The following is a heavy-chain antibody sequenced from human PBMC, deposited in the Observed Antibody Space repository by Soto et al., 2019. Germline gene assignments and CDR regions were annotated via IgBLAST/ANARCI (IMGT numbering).Heavy chain of an antibody. CDR3: VKDTRFLEWLEVGGYFQH. D-gene: IGHD3-3*01. V-gene: IGHV3-64D*08. J-gene: IGHJ1*01. CDR1: GFTFSSYA. CDR2: ISSNGGST. Sequence: GGSLRLSCSASGFTFSSYAMHWVRQAPGKGLEYVSAISSNGGSTYYADSVKGRFTISRDNSKNTLYLQMSSLRAEDTAVYYCVKDTRFLEWLEVGGYFQHWGQGTLVTVSS.